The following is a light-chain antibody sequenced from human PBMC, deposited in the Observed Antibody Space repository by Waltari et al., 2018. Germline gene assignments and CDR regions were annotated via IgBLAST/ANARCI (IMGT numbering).Light chain of an antibody. CDR1: SSDVWSYNL. J-gene: IGLJ2*01. CDR2: EGS. CDR3: CSYAGSSVL. Sequence: QSALTQPASVSGSPGPSIPISCTGTSSDVWSYNLVSWYQQHPGKAPKLIIYEGSKRPSGVSNRFSGSKSGNTASLTISGLQAEDEADYYCCSYAGSSVLFGGGTKLTVL. V-gene: IGLV2-23*01.